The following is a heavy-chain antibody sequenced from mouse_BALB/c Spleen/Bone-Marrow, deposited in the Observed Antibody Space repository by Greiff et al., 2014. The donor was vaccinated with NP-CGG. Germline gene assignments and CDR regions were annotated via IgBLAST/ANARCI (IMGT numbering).Heavy chain of an antibody. Sequence: QVQLQQSGPGLVAPSQSLSITCTVSGFSLTSYGVHWVRQPPGKGLEWLGVIWAGGSTNYNSALMSRLSISKDYSKSQVFLKMNSLQTDDTAMYYCARVYLWYFDVWGAGTTVTVSS. D-gene: IGHD2-3*01. CDR1: GFSLTSYG. CDR3: ARVYLWYFDV. V-gene: IGHV2-9*02. J-gene: IGHJ1*01. CDR2: IWAGGST.